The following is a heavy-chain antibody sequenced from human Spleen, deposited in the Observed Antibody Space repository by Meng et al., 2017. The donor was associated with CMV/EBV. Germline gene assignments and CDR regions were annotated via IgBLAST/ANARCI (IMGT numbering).Heavy chain of an antibody. V-gene: IGHV1-2*02. CDR1: GYNFTDYY. D-gene: IGHD3-22*01. CDR2: INPNSGGT. CDR3: ARTRGKYYYDSSGYSPWAFDI. J-gene: IGHJ3*02. Sequence: ASVKVSCKTSGYNFTDYYMHWVRQAPGQGLEWMGWINPNSGGTNYSQKSQGRVTMTRDTSISTAYMELSRLRSDDTAVYYCARTRGKYYYDSSGYSPWAFDIWGQGTMVTVSS.